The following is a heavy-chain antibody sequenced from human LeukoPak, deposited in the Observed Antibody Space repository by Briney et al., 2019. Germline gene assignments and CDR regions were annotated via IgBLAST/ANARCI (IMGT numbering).Heavy chain of an antibody. D-gene: IGHD3-3*01. CDR1: GFTFSNAW. V-gene: IGHV3-15*01. Sequence: GGSLRLSCAASGFTFSNAWMNWVRQAPRKGLEWVGRIKDKSDGGTTDYAAPVKGRFSISRDDSKNTLYLQMNSLKTEDTAVYYCATADGGYDFWRADYFDYWGQGTLVTVSS. CDR3: ATADGGYDFWRADYFDY. CDR2: IKDKSDGGTT. J-gene: IGHJ4*02.